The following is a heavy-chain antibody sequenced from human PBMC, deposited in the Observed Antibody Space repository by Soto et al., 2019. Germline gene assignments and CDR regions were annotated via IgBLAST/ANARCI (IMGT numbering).Heavy chain of an antibody. J-gene: IGHJ4*02. D-gene: IGHD5-12*01. CDR1: SGSISSSNW. Sequence: PSETLSLTCAVSSGSISSSNWWSWVRQPPGKGLEWIGEIYHSGSTNYNPSLKSRVTISVDKSKNQFSLKLSSVTAADPAVYYCARAEEYSGYDFGYWGQGTLVTVSS. V-gene: IGHV4-4*02. CDR3: ARAEEYSGYDFGY. CDR2: IYHSGST.